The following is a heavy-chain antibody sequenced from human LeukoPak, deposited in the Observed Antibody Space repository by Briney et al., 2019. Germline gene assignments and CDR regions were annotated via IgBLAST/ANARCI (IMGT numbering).Heavy chain of an antibody. CDR3: ARGVRSDCYSCFDY. CDR2: INPSSDST. V-gene: IGHV1-46*01. Sequence: VASVKVSCKASGYTLITYYMHWVRQAPGQGLEWMGIINPSSDSTSYAQKFQGRVTMTRDTSTSTVYMELSSLRSEDTAVYYCARGVRSDCYSCFDYWGQGTLVTVSS. D-gene: IGHD2-15*01. CDR1: GYTLITYY. J-gene: IGHJ4*02.